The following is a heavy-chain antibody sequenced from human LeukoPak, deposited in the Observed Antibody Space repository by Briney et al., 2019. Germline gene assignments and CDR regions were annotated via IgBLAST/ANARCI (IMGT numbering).Heavy chain of an antibody. CDR3: ARDLEEESGTGKRNNWFDP. V-gene: IGHV4-4*07. CDR2: IYTSGST. Sequence: SETLSLTCTVSSASINSYYWSWFRQTAGKGLEWIGRIYTSGSTNYNPSLKSRVTMSVDTSKNQFSLKVSSVTAADTAVYFCARDLEEESGTGKRNNWFDPWGQGTLVTVSS. D-gene: IGHD1-1*01. CDR1: SASINSYY. J-gene: IGHJ5*02.